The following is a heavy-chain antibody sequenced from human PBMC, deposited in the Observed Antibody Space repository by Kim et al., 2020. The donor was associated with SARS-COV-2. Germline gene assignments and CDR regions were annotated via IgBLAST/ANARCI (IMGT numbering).Heavy chain of an antibody. Sequence: GGSLRLSCAASGFTFSSYEMNWVRQAPGKGLEWVAYISSSGSTTIYKAASVKGRFTISRDTAKNSQYLQINSLRGDATGVYYCAGGHRLNWTIGYWGHGT. D-gene: IGHD1-20*01. CDR1: GFTFSSYE. CDR2: ISSSGSTTI. CDR3: AGGHRLNWTIGY. J-gene: IGHJ4*01. V-gene: IGHV3-48*03.